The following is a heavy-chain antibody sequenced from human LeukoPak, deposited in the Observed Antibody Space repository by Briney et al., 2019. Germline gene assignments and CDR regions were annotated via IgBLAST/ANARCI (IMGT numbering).Heavy chain of an antibody. CDR1: RGSISSYY. Sequence: SETLSLTCTVSRGSISSYYWSWIRQPPGKGLEWIGYIYYSGSTNYNPSLKSRVTISVDTSKNQFSLKLSSVTAADTAVYYCARADYYDSSGYYYWGQGTLVTVSS. V-gene: IGHV4-59*12. CDR3: ARADYYDSSGYYY. J-gene: IGHJ4*02. D-gene: IGHD3-22*01. CDR2: IYYSGST.